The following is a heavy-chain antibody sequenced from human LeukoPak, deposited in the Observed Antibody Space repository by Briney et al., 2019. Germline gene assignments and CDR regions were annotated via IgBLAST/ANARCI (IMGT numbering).Heavy chain of an antibody. CDR1: GGSISSYS. CDR2: IYYSGST. J-gene: IGHJ5*02. D-gene: IGHD1-1*01. Sequence: SETLSLTCTVSGGSISSYSWSWIRQPPGKGLEWVGYIYYSGSTNYNPSLKSRVTMSVDTSKNQFSLKLSSVTAADTAVYYCAREGTAGTNLNWFDPWGQGTLVTVSS. CDR3: AREGTAGTNLNWFDP. V-gene: IGHV4-59*01.